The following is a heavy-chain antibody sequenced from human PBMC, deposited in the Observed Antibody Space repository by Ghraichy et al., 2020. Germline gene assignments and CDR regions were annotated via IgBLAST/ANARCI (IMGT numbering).Heavy chain of an antibody. CDR2: IYYSGST. CDR1: GGSISSYY. Sequence: SETLSLTCTVSGGSISSYYWSWIRQPPGKGLEWIGYIYYSGSTNYNPSLKSRVTISVDTSKNQFSLKLSSVTAADTAVYYCARDPLLGYCSGCSCYEGAFDIWGQGTMVTVSS. J-gene: IGHJ3*02. CDR3: ARDPLLGYCSGCSCYEGAFDI. D-gene: IGHD2-15*01. V-gene: IGHV4-59*01.